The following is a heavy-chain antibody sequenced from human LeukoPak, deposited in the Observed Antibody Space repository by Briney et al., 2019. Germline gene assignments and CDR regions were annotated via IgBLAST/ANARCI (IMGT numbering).Heavy chain of an antibody. CDR3: ARDRNRPAAGLNWFDP. CDR1: GYTFTGYA. V-gene: IGHV1-3*01. Sequence: GASVKVSCKASGYTFTGYAMHWVRQAPGQRLEWMGWINAGNGNTKYSQKFQGRVTITRDTSASTAYMELSSLRSEDTAVYYCARDRNRPAAGLNWFDPWGQGTLVTVSS. J-gene: IGHJ5*02. D-gene: IGHD6-13*01. CDR2: INAGNGNT.